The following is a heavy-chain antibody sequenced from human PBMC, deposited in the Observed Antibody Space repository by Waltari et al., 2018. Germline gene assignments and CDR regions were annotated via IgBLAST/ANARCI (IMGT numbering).Heavy chain of an antibody. V-gene: IGHV1-8*03. Sequence: VQLVQSGAEVKKPGASVKVSCQASGYTFTSYDITWLRQATGQGLEWMGWMNPNSGNTGYAQKFQGRVTITRNTSISTAYMELSSLRSEDTAVYYCALLGSSSPANWFDPWGQGTLVTVSS. CDR3: ALLGSSSPANWFDP. J-gene: IGHJ5*02. CDR1: GYTFTSYD. D-gene: IGHD6-6*01. CDR2: MNPNSGNT.